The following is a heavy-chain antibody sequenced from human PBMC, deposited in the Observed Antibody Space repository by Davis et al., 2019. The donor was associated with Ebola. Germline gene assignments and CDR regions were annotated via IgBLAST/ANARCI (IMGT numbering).Heavy chain of an antibody. D-gene: IGHD6-19*01. Sequence: GESLKISCAASGFTFTTYSMNWVRQAPGKGLEWVSLLYSSGSTFYADSVKGRFIISRDNYENTLYLQMNSLRVEDTAVYFCARDPSGGSGWSVGYYGMDVWGIGTTVTVSS. CDR1: GFTFTTYS. CDR3: ARDPSGGSGWSVGYYGMDV. J-gene: IGHJ6*04. V-gene: IGHV3-53*01. CDR2: LYSSGST.